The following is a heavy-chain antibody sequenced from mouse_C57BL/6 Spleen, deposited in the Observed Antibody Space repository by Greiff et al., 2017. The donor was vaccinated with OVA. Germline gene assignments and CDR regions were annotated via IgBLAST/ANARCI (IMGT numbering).Heavy chain of an antibody. CDR2: ISYSGSP. J-gene: IGHJ1*03. CDR3: ARAYSNYWYFDV. Sequence: VQLKESGPGMVKPSQSLSLTCTVTGYSITSGYDWHWIRHFPGNKLEWMGYISYSGSPNYNPSLKSRISITHDTSKNHFFLKLNSVTTEDTATYYCARAYSNYWYFDVWGTGTTVTVSS. V-gene: IGHV3-1*01. D-gene: IGHD2-5*01. CDR1: GYSITSGYD.